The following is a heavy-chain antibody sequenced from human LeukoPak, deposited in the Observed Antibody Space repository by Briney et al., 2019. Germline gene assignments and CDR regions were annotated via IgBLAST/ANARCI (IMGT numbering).Heavy chain of an antibody. V-gene: IGHV3-11*04. CDR2: ISSSGYTI. J-gene: IGHJ4*02. Sequence: GGSLRLSCAASGFTFSDYYMSWIRQAPGKGLEWVSSISSSGYTIYYADSVKGRFTVSRDNAKNSLYLQMNSLRAEDTAVHYCARGASGWSDYFDYWGQGTLVTVSS. CDR1: GFTFSDYY. CDR3: ARGASGWSDYFDY. D-gene: IGHD6-19*01.